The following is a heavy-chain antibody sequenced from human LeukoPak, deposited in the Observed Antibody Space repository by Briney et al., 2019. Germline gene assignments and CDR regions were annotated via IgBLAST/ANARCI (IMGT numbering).Heavy chain of an antibody. V-gene: IGHV4-59*01. J-gene: IGHJ3*02. Sequence: SETLSLTCTVSGGSLSSYYWSWIRQPPGKGLEWIGYIYYSGSTNYNPSLKSRVTISVDTSKNQFSLKLSSVTAADTAVYYCAGRDYDSSGYYPDAFDIWGQGTMVTVSS. CDR2: IYYSGST. CDR1: GGSLSSYY. D-gene: IGHD3-22*01. CDR3: AGRDYDSSGYYPDAFDI.